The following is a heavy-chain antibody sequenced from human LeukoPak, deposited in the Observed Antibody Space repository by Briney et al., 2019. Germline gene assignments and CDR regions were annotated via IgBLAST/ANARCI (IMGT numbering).Heavy chain of an antibody. CDR3: AKERDGDYAIYFDY. Sequence: GGSLRLSCAASGITFSRYGMSLVRQAPGKGLEWVSAISGSGGSTYYADSVKGRFTISRDNSKNTLYLQMNSLRAEDTAVYYCAKERDGDYAIYFDYWGQGTLVTVSS. CDR2: ISGSGGST. CDR1: GITFSRYG. J-gene: IGHJ4*02. V-gene: IGHV3-23*01. D-gene: IGHD4-17*01.